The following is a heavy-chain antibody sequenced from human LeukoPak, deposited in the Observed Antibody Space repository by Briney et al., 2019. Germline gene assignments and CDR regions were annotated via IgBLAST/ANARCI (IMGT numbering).Heavy chain of an antibody. CDR2: IYYSGNT. CDR1: GGSISSSSFY. J-gene: IGHJ4*02. CDR3: ARLVGASPDYFDY. V-gene: IGHV4-39*07. Sequence: PSETLSLTCTVSGGSISSSSFYWGWIRQPPGKGLEWIGSIYYSGNTYYNPSVKSRVTISVDTSKNQFSLKLSSVTAADTAVYYCARLVGASPDYFDYWGQGTLVTVSS. D-gene: IGHD1-26*01.